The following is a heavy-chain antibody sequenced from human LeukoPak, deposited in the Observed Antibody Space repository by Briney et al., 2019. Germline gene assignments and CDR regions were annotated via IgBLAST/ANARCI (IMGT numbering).Heavy chain of an antibody. J-gene: IGHJ4*02. V-gene: IGHV3-30*02. CDR2: IRYDGRSK. D-gene: IGHD1-26*01. CDR3: AKDSQYSATYGQIY. Sequence: GGSLRLSCAASGFTFSSYGMHWVRQAPGKGLEGVAFIRYDGRSKYYTDSVKGRFTISRDNSKNTLYLQMNSLRAEDTAVYYCAKDSQYSATYGQIYWGQGTLVTVSS. CDR1: GFTFSSYG.